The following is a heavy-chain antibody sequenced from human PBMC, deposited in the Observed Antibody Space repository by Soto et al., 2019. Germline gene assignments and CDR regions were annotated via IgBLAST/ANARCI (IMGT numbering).Heavy chain of an antibody. CDR2: IYWDDDK. J-gene: IGHJ6*02. Sequence: AALGTPTQTLRLTCTLSGLSVSTSGVGVAWIRQPPGKALEWLALIYWDDDKRYSPFLQSRVTITKDTSKNQVVLTMTNMDPVDTATYYCAHKGGRGAGMDVWGQGTTVTVSS. V-gene: IGHV2-5*02. D-gene: IGHD2-15*01. CDR1: GLSVSTSGVG. CDR3: AHKGGRGAGMDV.